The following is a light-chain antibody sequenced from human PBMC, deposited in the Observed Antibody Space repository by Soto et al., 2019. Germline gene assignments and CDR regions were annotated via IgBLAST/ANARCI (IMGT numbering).Light chain of an antibody. CDR3: ASYTSSPSSV. Sequence: SALTRPAFVSGAPGQATTISCTGTSSNVGGYPYVSCYQQHPGTAPHLMIYEVSIRPPVVSNRFSGSKSGNTASLTISGLQAENDADYSCASYTSSPSSVLGTGTKVTVL. CDR1: SSNVGGYPY. J-gene: IGLJ1*01. CDR2: EVS. V-gene: IGLV2-14*03.